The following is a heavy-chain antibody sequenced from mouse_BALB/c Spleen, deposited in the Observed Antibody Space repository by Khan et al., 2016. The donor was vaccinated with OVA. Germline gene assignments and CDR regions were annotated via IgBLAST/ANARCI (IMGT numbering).Heavy chain of an antibody. Sequence: EVELVESGGGLVKPGGSLKLSCAASGFTFSSYAMPWVRQTPEKRLEWVATINSAGTYTYYPDSVKGRFTISRDNATNTLYRQMSSLRSEDTAMYYCARHSVAPFAYWGQGTLVTVSA. V-gene: IGHV5-9-3*01. CDR1: GFTFSSYA. J-gene: IGHJ3*01. CDR3: ARHSVAPFAY. CDR2: INSAGTYT.